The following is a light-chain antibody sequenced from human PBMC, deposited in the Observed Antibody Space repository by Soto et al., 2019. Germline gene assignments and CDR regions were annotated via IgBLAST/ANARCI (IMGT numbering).Light chain of an antibody. J-gene: IGKJ4*01. CDR1: QSISSW. CDR3: EHYSSSSGLT. CDR2: QAS. Sequence: DIQMTQSPSTLSASVGDRVTITCRASQSISSWLAWYQQKPGKAPKLLIFQASSLKSGVPSRFSGSGSATEYTLTITSLQPDDLATYYCEHYSSSSGLTFGGRTKVEIK. V-gene: IGKV1-5*03.